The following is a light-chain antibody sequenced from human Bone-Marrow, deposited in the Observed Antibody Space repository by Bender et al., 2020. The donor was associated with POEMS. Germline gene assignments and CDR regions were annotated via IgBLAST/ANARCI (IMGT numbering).Light chain of an antibody. Sequence: QSALTQPASVSGSPGQSITISCTGSNSDVGGYNYVSWYQQHPGKAPKVMIYDVTNRPSGVSNRFSGSKSGNTASLTISGLQAEDEADYYCCSYTINSTLYVFGSGTRVTVL. J-gene: IGLJ1*01. V-gene: IGLV2-14*01. CDR2: DVT. CDR1: NSDVGGYNY. CDR3: CSYTINSTLYV.